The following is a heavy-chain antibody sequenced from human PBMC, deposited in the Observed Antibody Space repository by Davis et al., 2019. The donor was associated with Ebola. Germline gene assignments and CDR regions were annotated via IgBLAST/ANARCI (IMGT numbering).Heavy chain of an antibody. J-gene: IGHJ6*02. Sequence: GGSLRLSCVASGFTFSSYSFNWVRQAPGKGLEWVSYISSSGSTIYYADSVKGRFTISRDNAKNSLYLQMNSLRAEDTAVYYCARDLRGYSYGYRGYYYYGMDVWGQGTTVTVSS. CDR1: GFTFSSYS. V-gene: IGHV3-48*04. CDR2: ISSSGSTI. CDR3: ARDLRGYSYGYRGYYYYGMDV. D-gene: IGHD5-18*01.